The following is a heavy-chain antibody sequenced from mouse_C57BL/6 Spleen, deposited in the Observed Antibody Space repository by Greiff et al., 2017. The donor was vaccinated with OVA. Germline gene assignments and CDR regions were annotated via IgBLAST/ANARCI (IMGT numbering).Heavy chain of an antibody. J-gene: IGHJ2*01. CDR2: IDPSDSYT. Sequence: QVQLQQPGAELVKPGASVKLSCKASGYTFTSYWMQWVKQRPGQGLEWIGEIDPSDSYTNYNQKFKGKATLTVDTSSSTAYMQLSSLTSEDSAVYYCARKAYGSNLDYWGQGTTLTVSS. CDR1: GYTFTSYW. D-gene: IGHD1-1*01. CDR3: ARKAYGSNLDY. V-gene: IGHV1-50*01.